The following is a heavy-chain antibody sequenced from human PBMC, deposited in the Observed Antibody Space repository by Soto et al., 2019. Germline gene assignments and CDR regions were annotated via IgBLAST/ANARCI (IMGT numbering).Heavy chain of an antibody. Sequence: GGSLRLSCAASGFTFSSYGMHWVRQAPGKGLEWVAVISYDGSNKYYADSVKGRFTISRDNSKNTLYLQMNSLRAEDTAVYYCAKDPKDIVATILDYWSQGTLVTVSS. CDR1: GFTFSSYG. CDR2: ISYDGSNK. CDR3: AKDPKDIVATILDY. V-gene: IGHV3-30*18. D-gene: IGHD5-12*01. J-gene: IGHJ4*02.